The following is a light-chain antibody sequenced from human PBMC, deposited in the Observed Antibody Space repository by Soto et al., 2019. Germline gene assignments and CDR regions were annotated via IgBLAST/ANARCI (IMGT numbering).Light chain of an antibody. J-gene: IGLJ2*01. CDR2: LNSDGSH. CDR3: QTGGTGVV. CDR1: SGHSSYA. Sequence: QPVLTQSPSASASLGASVNLTCTLTSGHSSYAIAWHQHQPEKGPRFLMRLNSDGSHIKGDGIPDRFSGSSSGAERFLIISSLQSEDEADYFCQTGGTGVVFGGGTKLTVL. V-gene: IGLV4-69*02.